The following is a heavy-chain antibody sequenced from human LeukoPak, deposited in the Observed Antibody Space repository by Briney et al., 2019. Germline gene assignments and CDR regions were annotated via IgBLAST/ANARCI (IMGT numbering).Heavy chain of an antibody. J-gene: IGHJ4*02. V-gene: IGHV4-59*01. CDR2: IYNTGST. Sequence: SETLSLTCTVSGGSIRSYYWSWIRQPPGKGLEWIGYIYNTGSTVYNPSLKSPVTISVGTSKNQFSLQLSSVTAADTAVYYCARAGEVRDGYKGTFDYWGQGTLVTVSS. CDR3: ARAGEVRDGYKGTFDY. CDR1: GGSIRSYY. D-gene: IGHD5-24*01.